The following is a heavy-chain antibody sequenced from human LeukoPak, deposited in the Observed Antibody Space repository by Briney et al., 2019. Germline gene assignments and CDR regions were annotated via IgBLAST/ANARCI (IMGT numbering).Heavy chain of an antibody. CDR3: ARVDGLRFLEWAPYYYYMDV. J-gene: IGHJ6*03. V-gene: IGHV3-7*03. D-gene: IGHD3-3*01. CDR2: INQDGREK. Sequence: GGSLRLSCAASEFTFSNYWMTWVRQPPGKGLEWVARINQDGREKYYVDSVKGRFTISRDNAKNSLYLRMNSLRAEDTALYYCARVDGLRFLEWAPYYYYMDVWGKGTTVTVSS. CDR1: EFTFSNYW.